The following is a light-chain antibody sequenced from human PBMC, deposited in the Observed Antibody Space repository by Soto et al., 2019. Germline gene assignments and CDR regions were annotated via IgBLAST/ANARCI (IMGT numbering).Light chain of an antibody. CDR3: HQRSNWPPFT. J-gene: IGKJ3*01. Sequence: EIVLTQSPATLSLSPGERATISCRASQSVSSYLAWYQQKPGQAPRLLIYDASNRATGIPARFSGSGSGTDFSLPISSLEPEDFAVYYCHQRSNWPPFTFGPGTKVDIK. V-gene: IGKV3-11*01. CDR1: QSVSSY. CDR2: DAS.